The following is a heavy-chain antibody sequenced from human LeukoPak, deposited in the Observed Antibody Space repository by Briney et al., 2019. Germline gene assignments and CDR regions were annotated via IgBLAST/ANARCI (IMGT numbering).Heavy chain of an antibody. J-gene: IGHJ5*02. CDR2: ISAYNGNT. D-gene: IGHD3-10*01. V-gene: IGHV1-18*01. Sequence: ASVKVSCKASGYTFTSYGISWVRQAPGQGLEWMGWISAYNGNTNYAQKLQGRVTMTTDTSTSTAYMELRSLRSDDTAVYYCARDKGSITMVRGVNYWFYPWGQGTLVTVSS. CDR3: ARDKGSITMVRGVNYWFYP. CDR1: GYTFTSYG.